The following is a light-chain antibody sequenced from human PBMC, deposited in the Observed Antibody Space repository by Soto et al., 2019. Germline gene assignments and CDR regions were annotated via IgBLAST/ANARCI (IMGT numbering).Light chain of an antibody. J-gene: IGLJ2*01. CDR3: SSFAGSPVV. CDR1: SSDVGEENY. CDR2: EVS. Sequence: QSVLTQPPSASGSPGQSVTITCSGTSSDVGEENYVSWYQQHPGQVPKLILYEVSKRPSGVPDRFSGSRSGNTASLNVSGLQAEDEADYSRSSFAGSPVVFGGGTQLTVL. V-gene: IGLV2-8*01.